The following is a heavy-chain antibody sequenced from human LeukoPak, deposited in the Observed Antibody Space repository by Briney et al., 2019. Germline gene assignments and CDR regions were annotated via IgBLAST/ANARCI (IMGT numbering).Heavy chain of an antibody. Sequence: PSETLSLTCTVSGGSISSYYWSWIRQPPGKGLEWIGYIYYSGSTNYNPSLKSRVTISVDTSKNQFSLKLSSVTAADTAAYYCARVLIWVAGSDAFDIWGQGTMVTVSS. D-gene: IGHD6-19*01. V-gene: IGHV4-59*01. J-gene: IGHJ3*02. CDR1: GGSISSYY. CDR3: ARVLIWVAGSDAFDI. CDR2: IYYSGST.